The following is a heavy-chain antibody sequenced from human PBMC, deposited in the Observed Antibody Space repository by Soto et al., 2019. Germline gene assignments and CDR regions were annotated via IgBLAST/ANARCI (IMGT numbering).Heavy chain of an antibody. CDR1: GGSISSYY. CDR2: IYYSGST. J-gene: IGHJ3*02. Sequence: SETLSLTCTVSGGSISSYYWSWIRQPPGKGLEWIGYIYYSGSTNYNPSLKSRVTISVDTSKNQFSLKLSSVTAADTAVYYCARGDYDFWSGNYSAYAFDIWGQGTMVT. D-gene: IGHD3-3*01. CDR3: ARGDYDFWSGNYSAYAFDI. V-gene: IGHV4-59*01.